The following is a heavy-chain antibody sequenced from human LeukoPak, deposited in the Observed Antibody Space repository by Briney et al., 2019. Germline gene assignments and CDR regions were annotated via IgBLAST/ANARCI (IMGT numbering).Heavy chain of an antibody. J-gene: IGHJ6*03. CDR1: GGSISSSSYY. V-gene: IGHV4-39*01. Sequence: SETLSLTCTVSGGSISSSSYYWGWIRQPPGKGLEWIGSIYYSGSTYYNPSLKSRVTISVDTSKNQFSLKLSSVTAADTAVYYCARNRGVVPAACYYYYYMDVWGKGTTVTISS. D-gene: IGHD2-2*01. CDR3: ARNRGVVPAACYYYYYMDV. CDR2: IYYSGST.